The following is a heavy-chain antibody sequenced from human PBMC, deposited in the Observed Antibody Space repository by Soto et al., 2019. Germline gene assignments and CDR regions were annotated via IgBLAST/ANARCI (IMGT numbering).Heavy chain of an antibody. CDR2: MNPNSGNT. CDR3: ARGRIVVVVAATRAFDP. Sequence: ASVKVSCKASGYTFTSYDINWVRQATGQGLEWMGWMNPNSGNTGYAQKFRGRVTMTRNTSISTAYMELSSLRSEDTAVYYCARGRIVVVVAATRAFDPWGQGTLVTVSS. CDR1: GYTFTSYD. J-gene: IGHJ5*02. D-gene: IGHD2-15*01. V-gene: IGHV1-8*01.